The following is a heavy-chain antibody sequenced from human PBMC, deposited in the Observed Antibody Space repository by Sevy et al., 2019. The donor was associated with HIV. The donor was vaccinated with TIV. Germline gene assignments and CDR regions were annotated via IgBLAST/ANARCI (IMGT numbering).Heavy chain of an antibody. Sequence: GGSLRLSCAASGFTFSSYAMSWVRQAPGKGLEWVSAISGSGGSTYYADSVKDRFTISRDNSKNTLYLQMNSLRAEDTAVYYCAKGANNWNDVAWFDPWGQGTLVTVSS. J-gene: IGHJ5*02. CDR1: GFTFSSYA. V-gene: IGHV3-23*01. CDR2: ISGSGGST. D-gene: IGHD1-1*01. CDR3: AKGANNWNDVAWFDP.